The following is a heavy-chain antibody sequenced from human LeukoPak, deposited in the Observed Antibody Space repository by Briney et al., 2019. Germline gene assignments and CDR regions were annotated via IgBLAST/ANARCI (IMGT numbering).Heavy chain of an antibody. Sequence: GGSLRLSCAASGFTFSSYGMHWVRQAPGKGLEWVSSISSSSSYIYYADSVKGRFTISRDNAKNSLYLQMNSLRAEDTAVYYCARDRGYSYGYLGTSGYWGQGTLVTVSS. CDR1: GFTFSSYG. CDR3: ARDRGYSYGYLGTSGY. V-gene: IGHV3-21*01. CDR2: ISSSSSYI. J-gene: IGHJ4*02. D-gene: IGHD5-18*01.